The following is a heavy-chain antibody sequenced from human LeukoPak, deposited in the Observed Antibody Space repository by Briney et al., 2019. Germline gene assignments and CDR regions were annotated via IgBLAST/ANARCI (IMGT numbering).Heavy chain of an antibody. CDR2: IYYSGST. CDR3: ARVVTGSSSWYMGSFDY. D-gene: IGHD6-13*01. Sequence: ETLSLTCTVSGGSISSYYWSWIRQPPGKGLEWIGYIYYSGSTNYNPSLKSRVTISVDTSKNQFSLKLSSVTAADTAVYYCARVVTGSSSWYMGSFDYWGQGTLVTVSS. V-gene: IGHV4-59*01. J-gene: IGHJ4*02. CDR1: GGSISSYY.